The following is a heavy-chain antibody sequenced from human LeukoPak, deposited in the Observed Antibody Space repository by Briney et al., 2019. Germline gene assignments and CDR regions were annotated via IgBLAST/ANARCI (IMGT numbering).Heavy chain of an antibody. V-gene: IGHV4-34*01. CDR1: GGSFSGYY. CDR2: INHSGST. D-gene: IGHD3-22*01. CDR3: ARVPRSGYYHVSSN. Sequence: PSETLSLTCAVYGGSFSGYYWSWIRQPPGKGLEWIGEINHSGSTNYNPSLKSRVTISVDTSKNQFSLKLSSVTAADTAVYYCARVPRSGYYHVSSNWGQGTLVTVSS. J-gene: IGHJ4*02.